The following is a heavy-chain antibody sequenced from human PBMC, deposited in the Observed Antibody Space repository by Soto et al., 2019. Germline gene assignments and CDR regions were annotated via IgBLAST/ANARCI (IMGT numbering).Heavy chain of an antibody. CDR3: AKDEPGYSSSWYGPYYFDY. J-gene: IGHJ4*02. V-gene: IGHV3-23*01. CDR1: GFTFSSYA. Sequence: GGSLRLSCAASGFTFSSYAMSWVRQAPGKGLELVSAISGSGGSTYYADSVKGRFTISRDNSKNTLYLQMNSLRAEDTAVYYCAKDEPGYSSSWYGPYYFDYWGQGTLVTVSS. CDR2: ISGSGGST. D-gene: IGHD6-13*01.